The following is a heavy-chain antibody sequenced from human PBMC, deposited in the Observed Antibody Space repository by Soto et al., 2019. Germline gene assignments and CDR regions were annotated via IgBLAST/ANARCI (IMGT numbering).Heavy chain of an antibody. V-gene: IGHV1-46*01. D-gene: IGHD3-10*01. J-gene: IGHJ3*02. Sequence: ASVKVSCKASGYTFTSYYMHWVRQAPGQGLEWMGIINPSGGSTSYAQKFQGRVTVTRDTSQSTVYMELSSLRSEDTAVYYCARTVVLWFGELSAPRPDYAFDIWGQGTMVTVSS. CDR3: ARTVVLWFGELSAPRPDYAFDI. CDR2: INPSGGST. CDR1: GYTFTSYY.